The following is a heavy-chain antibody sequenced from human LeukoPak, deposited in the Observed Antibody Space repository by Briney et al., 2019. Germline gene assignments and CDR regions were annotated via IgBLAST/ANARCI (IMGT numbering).Heavy chain of an antibody. CDR3: VRESLIRGVVGTRSFDI. CDR1: GFSFNSYD. V-gene: IGHV3-30-3*01. D-gene: IGHD6-19*01. J-gene: IGHJ3*02. Sequence: GGSLRLSCVVSGFSFNSYDMHWVRQVPGEGLEWVAVISYDENIKDYADSGKGRFTISRDTSQSTLFLQMNRLRPDDTAVYYCVRESLIRGVVGTRSFDIWGQGTMVTVSS. CDR2: ISYDENIK.